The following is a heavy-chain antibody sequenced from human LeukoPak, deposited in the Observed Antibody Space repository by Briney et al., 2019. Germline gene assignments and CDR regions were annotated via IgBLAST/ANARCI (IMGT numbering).Heavy chain of an antibody. CDR1: GGSISSYY. Sequence: PSETLSLACTVSGGSISSYYWSRIRQPPGKGLEWIGYIYYSGSTNYNPSLKSRVTISVDTSKNQFSLKLSSVTAADTAVYYCARVEYSGYDSWGQGTLVTVSS. CDR2: IYYSGST. J-gene: IGHJ5*02. D-gene: IGHD5-12*01. CDR3: ARVEYSGYDS. V-gene: IGHV4-59*01.